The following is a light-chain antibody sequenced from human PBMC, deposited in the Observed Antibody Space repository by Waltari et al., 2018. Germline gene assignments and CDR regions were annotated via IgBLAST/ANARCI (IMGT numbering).Light chain of an antibody. J-gene: IGKJ4*01. Sequence: AIQLTQSPSSLSASVGDRVTITCRASQGISSALARYQQKPGKAPKLLIYDASSLESGVPSRFSGSGSGTDFTLTISSLQPEDFATYYCQQFNSYPLTFGGGTKVEIK. CDR1: QGISSA. V-gene: IGKV1-13*02. CDR2: DAS. CDR3: QQFNSYPLT.